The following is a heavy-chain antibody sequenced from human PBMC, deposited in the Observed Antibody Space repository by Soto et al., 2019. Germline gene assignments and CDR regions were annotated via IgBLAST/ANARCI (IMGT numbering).Heavy chain of an antibody. CDR2: IYYSGIT. CDR1: GGSISSGGYY. D-gene: IGHD5-12*01. CDR3: ARSDIVATGFDY. Sequence: QVQLQESGPGLVKPSQTLSLTCTVSGGSISSGGYYWSWIRQHPGKGLEWIGYIYYSGITYYNPSLKSRVTISVDTSKNQFFLKLSSVTASDTAVYYCARSDIVATGFDYWGQGTLVTVSS. V-gene: IGHV4-31*03. J-gene: IGHJ4*02.